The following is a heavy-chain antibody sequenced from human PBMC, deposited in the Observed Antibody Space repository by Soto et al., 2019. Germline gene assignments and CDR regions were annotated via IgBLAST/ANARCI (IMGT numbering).Heavy chain of an antibody. D-gene: IGHD6-19*01. V-gene: IGHV4-39*01. Sequence: QLQLQESGPGLVKPSETLSLTCTVSGGSISSGGYFWGWIRQPPGRGLEWIGSIYYSESTYYNPSLKSRVTISVDTSKNQFSLKLTSVTAADTAVYYCARPRDSSGWGSFDYWGQGTLVTVSS. CDR1: GGSISSGGYF. CDR2: IYYSEST. CDR3: ARPRDSSGWGSFDY. J-gene: IGHJ4*02.